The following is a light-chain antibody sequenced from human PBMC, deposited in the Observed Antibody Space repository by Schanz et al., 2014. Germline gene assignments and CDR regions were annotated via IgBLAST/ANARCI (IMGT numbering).Light chain of an antibody. Sequence: QSALTQPASVSGSPGQSITISCTGTSSDVGGYNYVSWYQQHPGKAPKLMIYDVSYRPSGVSDRFSGSKSGNTASLTVSGLQAEDEADYFCGSYAGYNNYLVFGGGTKLTVL. J-gene: IGLJ2*01. V-gene: IGLV2-14*01. CDR1: SSDVGGYNY. CDR2: DVS. CDR3: GSYAGYNNYLV.